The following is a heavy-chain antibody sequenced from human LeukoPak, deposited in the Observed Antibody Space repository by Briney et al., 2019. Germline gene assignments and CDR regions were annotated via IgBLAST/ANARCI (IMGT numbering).Heavy chain of an antibody. J-gene: IGHJ6*03. CDR1: GYTFTGYY. CDR3: AREALHYYMDV. Sequence: ASVKVSCKASGYTFTGYYMHWVRQAPGQGLEWMGWISAYNGNTNYAQKLQGRVTMTTDTSTSTAYMELRSLRSDDTAVYYCAREALHYYMDVWGKGTTVTVSS. CDR2: ISAYNGNT. V-gene: IGHV1-18*04.